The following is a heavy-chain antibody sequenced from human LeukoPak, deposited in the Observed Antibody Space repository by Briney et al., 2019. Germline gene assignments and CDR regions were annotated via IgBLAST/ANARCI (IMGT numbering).Heavy chain of an antibody. J-gene: IGHJ1*01. Sequence: EPGGSLRLSCAASGFTFSSYWMHWVRQAPGKGLVWVSRINNDGSSTSYADSVKGRFTISRDNSKNTLYLQMDSLRAEDTAIYYCAKVRAMTTVTSDPFQHWGQGTLVTVSS. V-gene: IGHV3-74*01. CDR3: AKVRAMTTVTSDPFQH. CDR1: GFTFSSYW. D-gene: IGHD4-17*01. CDR2: INNDGSST.